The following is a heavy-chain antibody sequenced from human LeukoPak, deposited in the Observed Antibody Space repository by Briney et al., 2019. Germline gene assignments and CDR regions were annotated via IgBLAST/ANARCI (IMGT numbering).Heavy chain of an antibody. V-gene: IGHV3-74*01. D-gene: IGHD2-2*01. CDR3: ASVGCSSTSCYAPFDY. CDR2: INSDGSST. CDR1: GFTFSSYW. J-gene: IGHJ4*02. Sequence: PGGSLRLSCAASGFTFSSYWMHWVRQAPGKGLAWVSRINSDGSSTSYADSVKGRFTISRDNAKNTLYLQMNSLRAEDTAVYYCASVGCSSTSCYAPFDYWGQGTLVTVSS.